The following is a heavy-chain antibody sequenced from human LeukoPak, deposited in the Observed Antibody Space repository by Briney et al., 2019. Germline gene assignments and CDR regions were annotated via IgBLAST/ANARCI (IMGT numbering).Heavy chain of an antibody. CDR2: IYYDGSNK. CDR1: GFTFSSYG. J-gene: IGHJ4*02. Sequence: PGGSLRLSCAASGFTFSSYGMHWVRQAPGKGLEWVAVIYYDGSNKYYADSVKGRFTISRDNSKNTLYLQMNSLRAEDTAVYYRARERYDFRAYYSDYWGQGTLVTVSS. D-gene: IGHD3-3*01. CDR3: ARERYDFRAYYSDY. V-gene: IGHV3-33*01.